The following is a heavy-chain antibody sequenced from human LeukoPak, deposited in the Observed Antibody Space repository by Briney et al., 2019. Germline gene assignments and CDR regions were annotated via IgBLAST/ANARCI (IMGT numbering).Heavy chain of an antibody. V-gene: IGHV3-30-3*01. CDR1: GFTFSSYA. CDR3: ARSVRGPDGDAFDI. J-gene: IGHJ3*02. D-gene: IGHD1-14*01. CDR2: ISYDGSNK. Sequence: PGGSLRLSCAASGFTFSSYAMHWVRQAPGKGLEGVAVISYDGSNKYYADSVKGRFTISRDNSKNTLYLQMNSLRAEDTAVYYCARSVRGPDGDAFDIWGQGTMVTVSS.